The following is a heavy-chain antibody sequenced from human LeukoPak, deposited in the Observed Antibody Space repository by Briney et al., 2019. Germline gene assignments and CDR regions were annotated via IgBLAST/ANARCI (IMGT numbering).Heavy chain of an antibody. D-gene: IGHD5-12*01. CDR1: RGSISSDPYY. CDR3: ARGEDRGYDLDS. J-gene: IGHJ4*02. Sequence: SETLSLTCTVSRGSISSDPYYWCWFRQPPGKGREWLGYNYYTGSTRYNPSLKSRVTISVDTSKNHVSVKLTSVTAADPAVYFCARGEDRGYDLDSWGKGILVRVST. V-gene: IGHV4-30-4*02. CDR2: NYYTGST.